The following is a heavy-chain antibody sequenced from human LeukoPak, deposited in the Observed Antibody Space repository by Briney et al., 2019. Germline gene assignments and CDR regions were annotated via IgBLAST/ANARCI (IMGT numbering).Heavy chain of an antibody. D-gene: IGHD3-22*01. CDR2: INGDGSST. CDR1: GFTFSSHW. V-gene: IGHV3-74*03. CDR3: AMGYYDSSGYSHFDY. Sequence: GGSLRLSCAASGFTFSSHWMHWVRQAPGKGLVWVSRINGDGSSTKYADSVKGRVTISRDNAKNTVYLQMNSLRAEDTAVYYCAMGYYDSSGYSHFDYWGQGTLVTVSS. J-gene: IGHJ4*02.